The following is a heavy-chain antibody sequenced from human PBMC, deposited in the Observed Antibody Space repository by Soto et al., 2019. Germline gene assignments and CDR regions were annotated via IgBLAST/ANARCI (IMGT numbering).Heavy chain of an antibody. CDR2: INAGNGNT. CDR3: ASTPLFEIQPDLRLDY. V-gene: IGHV1-3*01. Sequence: GASVKVSCKASGYTLTSYAMHWVRQDPGQRLEWMGWINAGNGNTKYSQKFQGRVTITRDTSASTAYMELSSLRSEDTAVYYCASTPLFEIQPDLRLDYWGQGTLVTVSS. D-gene: IGHD5-18*01. J-gene: IGHJ4*02. CDR1: GYTLTSYA.